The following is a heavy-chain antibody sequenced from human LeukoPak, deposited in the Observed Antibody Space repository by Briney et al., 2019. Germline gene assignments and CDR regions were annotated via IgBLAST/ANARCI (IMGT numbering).Heavy chain of an antibody. Sequence: PGGSLRLSCAASGFTFSSYGMHWVRQAPGKGLEWVSYISSSGSTIYYADSVKGRFTISRENAKNSLYLQMNSLRAEDTAVYYCAKVRLLWFGECDYWGQGTLVTVSS. J-gene: IGHJ4*02. CDR1: GFTFSSYG. V-gene: IGHV3-48*04. CDR3: AKVRLLWFGECDY. D-gene: IGHD3-10*01. CDR2: ISSSGSTI.